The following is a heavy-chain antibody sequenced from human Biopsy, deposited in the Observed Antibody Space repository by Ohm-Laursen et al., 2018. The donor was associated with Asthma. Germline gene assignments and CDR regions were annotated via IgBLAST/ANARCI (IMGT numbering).Heavy chain of an antibody. V-gene: IGHV1-2*04. CDR1: GYTFTGYY. J-gene: IGHJ6*02. Sequence: SVKVSCKASGYTFTGYYMHWVRQAPGQGLEWMGWINPNSGGTNYAQKFQGWVTMTRDTSISTAYMELSRLRSDDTAVYYCARGYSGSDRIVYYYSGLEVWGQGTTVTVSS. CDR3: ARGYSGSDRIVYYYSGLEV. CDR2: INPNSGGT. D-gene: IGHD5-12*01.